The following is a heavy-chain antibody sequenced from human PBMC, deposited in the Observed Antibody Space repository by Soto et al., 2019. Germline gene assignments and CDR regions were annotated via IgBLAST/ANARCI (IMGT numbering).Heavy chain of an antibody. CDR2: IIPIFGTA. CDR1: GGTFSSYA. V-gene: IGHV1-69*13. D-gene: IGHD2-2*01. CDR3: ARDKGDQLPHYGMDV. Sequence: GASVKVSCKASGGTFSSYAISWVRQAPGQGLEWMGGIIPIFGTANYAQKFQGRVTITADESTSTAYMELSSLRSEDTAVYYCARDKGDQLPHYGMDVWGQGTTVTVSS. J-gene: IGHJ6*02.